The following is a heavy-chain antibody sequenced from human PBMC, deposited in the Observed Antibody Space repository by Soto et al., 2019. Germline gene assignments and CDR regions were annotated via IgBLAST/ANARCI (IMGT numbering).Heavy chain of an antibody. Sequence: QITLKESGPTLVKPTQTLTLTCTSSGFSLSSTRMAVGWIRQPPGKALEWLALIYWDDDKRYSPFLKSRLTITNDTSKNQVVLTMSNMDPVDTARYYCAHIVVAGLGYYFDYWGQGTLVTVSS. J-gene: IGHJ4*02. V-gene: IGHV2-5*02. CDR3: AHIVVAGLGYYFDY. CDR2: IYWDDDK. CDR1: GFSLSSTRMA. D-gene: IGHD6-19*01.